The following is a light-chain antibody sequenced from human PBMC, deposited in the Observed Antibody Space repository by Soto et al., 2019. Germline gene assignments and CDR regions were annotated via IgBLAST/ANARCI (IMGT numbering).Light chain of an antibody. J-gene: IGKJ5*01. CDR3: QPRTVCPPIT. V-gene: IGKV3-11*01. CDR1: QSVRTS. CDR2: DAS. Sequence: ECVLTQSQATLSLSPGERATPSCRASQSVRTSLAWYQHKPGQAPRLVIYDASLRANGVPARFGGSGSGTDFTLTINSLEPEDFAVYYCQPRTVCPPITFGQGTRLEI.